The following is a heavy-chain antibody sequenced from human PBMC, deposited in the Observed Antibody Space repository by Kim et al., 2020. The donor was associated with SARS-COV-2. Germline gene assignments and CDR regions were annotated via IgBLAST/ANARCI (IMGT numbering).Heavy chain of an antibody. CDR1: GYTFTSYD. Sequence: ASVKVSCKASGYTFTSYDINWVRQATGQGLEWMGWMNPNSGNTGYAQKFHGIVTMTRNTSISTAYMELSSLRSEDTAVYYCARAVRANMIVVVIPIFKYYFDYWGLGTLVTVSS. CDR2: MNPNSGNT. V-gene: IGHV1-8*01. J-gene: IGHJ4*02. CDR3: ARAVRANMIVVVIPIFKYYFDY. D-gene: IGHD3-22*01.